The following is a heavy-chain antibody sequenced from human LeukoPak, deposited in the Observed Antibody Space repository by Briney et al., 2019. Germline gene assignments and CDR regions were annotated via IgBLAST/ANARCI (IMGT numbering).Heavy chain of an antibody. Sequence: GRSLRLSCAASGFTFDDYAMHWVRQAPGKGLEWVSGISWNSGSIGYADSVKGRFTISRDNAKNSLYLQMNSLRAEDTALYYCAKDRDSRSWTHFDYWGQGTLVTVSS. CDR1: GFTFDDYA. J-gene: IGHJ4*02. V-gene: IGHV3-9*01. CDR3: AKDRDSRSWTHFDY. D-gene: IGHD6-13*01. CDR2: ISWNSGSI.